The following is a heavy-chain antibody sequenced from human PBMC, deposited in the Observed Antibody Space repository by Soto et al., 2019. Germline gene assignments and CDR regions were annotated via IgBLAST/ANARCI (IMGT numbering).Heavy chain of an antibody. V-gene: IGHV3-30-3*01. CDR2: ISYDGSNK. CDR1: GFTFSSYA. D-gene: IGHD1-26*01. CDR3: AGKVGADNDPFAY. J-gene: IGHJ4*02. Sequence: QVQLVESGGGVVQPGRSLRLSCAASGFTFSSYAMHWVRQAPGKGLEWVAVISYDGSNKYYADSVKGRFTISRDNSKNTLYLPMNSLRVEGTAVDYCAGKVGADNDPFAYWGQGTLVTVSS.